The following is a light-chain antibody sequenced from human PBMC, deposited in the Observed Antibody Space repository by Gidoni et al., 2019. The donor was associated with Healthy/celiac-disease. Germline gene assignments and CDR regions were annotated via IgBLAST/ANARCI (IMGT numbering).Light chain of an antibody. Sequence: EIVMTQSPATLSVAPGERATLSCRASKSVSSNLAWYQQNPGQAPRLLIYCASTRATGIPARFSGSGSGTEFTLTISSLQSEDFAVYYCQQYNNWPFTFGPGTKVDIK. CDR2: CAS. CDR3: QQYNNWPFT. CDR1: KSVSSN. J-gene: IGKJ3*01. V-gene: IGKV3-15*01.